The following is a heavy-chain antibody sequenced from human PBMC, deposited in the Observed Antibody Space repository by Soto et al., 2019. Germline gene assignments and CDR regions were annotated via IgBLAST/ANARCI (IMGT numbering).Heavy chain of an antibody. J-gene: IGHJ4*02. CDR1: GGTFSSYT. D-gene: IGHD4-17*01. Sequence: QVQLVQSGAEVKKPGSSVKVSCKASGGTFSSYTISWVRQAPGQGLEWMGRIIPILGIANYAQKFQGRVTITADKSTSTAYMGLSSLRSEDTAVYYCARSDYGGKIDYWGQGTLVTVSS. CDR3: ARSDYGGKIDY. V-gene: IGHV1-69*02. CDR2: IIPILGIA.